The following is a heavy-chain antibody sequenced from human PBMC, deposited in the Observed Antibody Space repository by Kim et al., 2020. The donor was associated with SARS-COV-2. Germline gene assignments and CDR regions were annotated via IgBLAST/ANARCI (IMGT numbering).Heavy chain of an antibody. J-gene: IGHJ6*03. CDR1: GYSFGNYA. Sequence: ASVKVSCKASGYSFGNYAMHWVRQASGQRLEWMGWINAGNGDTKYSWKFQGRVSFTRDTSASIVYMELSSLTSEDTSVYFCARGLEGGTYTTSSGASRYYYMDVWGKGTTVIVSS. D-gene: IGHD1-1*01. CDR3: ARGLEGGTYTTSSGASRYYYMDV. V-gene: IGHV1-3*01. CDR2: INAGNGDT.